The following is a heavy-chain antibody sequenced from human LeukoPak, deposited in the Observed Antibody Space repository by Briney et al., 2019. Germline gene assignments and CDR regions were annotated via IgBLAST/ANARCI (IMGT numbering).Heavy chain of an antibody. V-gene: IGHV3-30-3*01. CDR3: ARDRVRYYNGSGNYGFDI. D-gene: IGHD3-10*01. Sequence: GGSLRLSCAASGFTFSSYAMHWVRQAPGKGLEWVADISYDGSNKYYADSVKGRFTISRDNSKNTLYLQMNSLRAEDTAVYYCARDRVRYYNGSGNYGFDIWGQGTMVTVSS. CDR1: GFTFSSYA. J-gene: IGHJ3*02. CDR2: ISYDGSNK.